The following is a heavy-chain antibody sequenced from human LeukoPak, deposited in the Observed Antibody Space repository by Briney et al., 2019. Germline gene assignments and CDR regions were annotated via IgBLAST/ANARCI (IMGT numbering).Heavy chain of an antibody. J-gene: IGHJ6*03. Sequence: SETLSLTCTVSGGSISSYYWSWIRQPAGKGLEWIGRIYTSGSTNYNPSLKSRVTMSVDTSKNQFSLKLSSVTAADTAVYYCARDSTSHGYGYYYYYMDVWGKGTTVTVSS. CDR3: ARDSTSHGYGYYYYYMDV. CDR2: IYTSGST. V-gene: IGHV4-4*07. CDR1: GGSISSYY. D-gene: IGHD2-2*01.